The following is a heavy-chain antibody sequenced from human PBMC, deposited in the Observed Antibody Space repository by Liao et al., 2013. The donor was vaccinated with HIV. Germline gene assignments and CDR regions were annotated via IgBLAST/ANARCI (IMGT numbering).Heavy chain of an antibody. Sequence: QVQLQESGPGLVKPSQTLSLLCSVSGGSMKNGSNYWTWIRQPAGKGLEWIGHFSTVGSTNYNTSLNSRLTISLDMSKNHVSLTLRSVTAADTAIYYCARGPEVKPGTIHGWYFDLWGRGTLVTVSS. D-gene: IGHD1-7*01. CDR2: FSTVGST. CDR3: ARGPEVKPGTIHGWYFDL. V-gene: IGHV4-61*02. CDR1: GGSMKNGSNY. J-gene: IGHJ2*01.